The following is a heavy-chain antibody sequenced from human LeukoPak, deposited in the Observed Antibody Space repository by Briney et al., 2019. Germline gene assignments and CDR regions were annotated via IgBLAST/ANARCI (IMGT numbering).Heavy chain of an antibody. D-gene: IGHD2-15*01. V-gene: IGHV4-30-4*08. Sequence: SETLTLTCTVSGGSISSGSYYWSWIRQPPGKGLEWIGYIYYSGSTYYNPSLKSRVTISVDTSKNQFSLKLSSVTAADTAVYYCARGYCSGGSCYSPPFDYWGQGTLVTVSS. CDR2: IYYSGST. J-gene: IGHJ4*02. CDR3: ARGYCSGGSCYSPPFDY. CDR1: GGSISSGSYY.